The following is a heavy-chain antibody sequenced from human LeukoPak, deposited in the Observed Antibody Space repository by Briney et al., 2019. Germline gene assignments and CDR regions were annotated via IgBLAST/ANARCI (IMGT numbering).Heavy chain of an antibody. CDR1: GYTFTGYY. V-gene: IGHV1-2*02. J-gene: IGHJ4*02. Sequence: ASVKVSCKASGYTFTGYYMHWVRQAPGQGLEWMGWINPNSGGTNYAQKFQGRVTMTRDTSISTAYMELSRLRSDDTAVYYCARISAYDSSGYSPPSFDYWGQGTLVTVSS. CDR3: ARISAYDSSGYSPPSFDY. CDR2: INPNSGGT. D-gene: IGHD3-22*01.